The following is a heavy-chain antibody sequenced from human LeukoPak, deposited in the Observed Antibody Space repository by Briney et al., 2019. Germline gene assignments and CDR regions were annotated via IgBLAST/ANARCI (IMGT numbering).Heavy chain of an antibody. CDR3: AKDRGGGSGWPYYYYYYGMGV. CDR1: GFTFSSYA. Sequence: GGSLRLSCAASGFTFSSYAMSWVRQAPGKGLEWVSAISGSGGSTYYADSVKGRFTISRDNSKNTLYLQMNSLRAEDTAVYYCAKDRGGGSGWPYYYYYYGMGVWGKGTTVTVSS. CDR2: ISGSGGST. V-gene: IGHV3-23*01. D-gene: IGHD6-19*01. J-gene: IGHJ6*04.